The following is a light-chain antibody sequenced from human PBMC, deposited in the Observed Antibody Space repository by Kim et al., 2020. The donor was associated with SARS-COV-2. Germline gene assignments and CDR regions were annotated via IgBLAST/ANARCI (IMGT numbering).Light chain of an antibody. CDR3: NSRDSSGNHLV. Sequence: ALGQTVRITCQGDSLTNYYASWYQQKPGQAPVLVIYGKNNRPSGIPDRFFGSSSGNTSSLTITGAQAEDEADYYCNSRDSSGNHLVFGGGTQLTVL. V-gene: IGLV3-19*01. CDR1: SLTNYY. J-gene: IGLJ2*01. CDR2: GKN.